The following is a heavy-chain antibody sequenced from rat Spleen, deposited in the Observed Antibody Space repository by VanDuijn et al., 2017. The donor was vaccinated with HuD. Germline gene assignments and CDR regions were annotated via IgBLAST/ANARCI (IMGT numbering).Heavy chain of an antibody. CDR3: TRGGNYALDA. Sequence: DVQLVESDGGLVQPGGSLKLSCAASGFTFSDYYMAWVRQAPTKGLEWVATITSSGTGAYYVDSVKGRFTVSRDNAQNTLYLQMNSLRSEDTATYYCTRGGNYALDAWGQGASVTVSS. V-gene: IGHV5-29*01. CDR1: GFTFSDYY. CDR2: ITSSGTGA. D-gene: IGHD1-10*01. J-gene: IGHJ4*01.